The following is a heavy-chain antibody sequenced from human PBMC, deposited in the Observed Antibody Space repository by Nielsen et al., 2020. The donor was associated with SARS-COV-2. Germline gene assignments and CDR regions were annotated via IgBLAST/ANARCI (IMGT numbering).Heavy chain of an antibody. J-gene: IGHJ4*02. V-gene: IGHV3-23*01. CDR3: AKEAARLYYYGSGSYVSGVGN. CDR1: GFTFSSYA. CDR2: ISGSGGST. Sequence: GESLKISCAASGFTFSSYAMSWVRQAPGKGLEWVSAISGSGGSTYYADSVKGRFTISRDNSKNTLYLQMNSLRAEDTAVYYCAKEAARLYYYGSGSYVSGVGNWGQGTLVTVSS. D-gene: IGHD3-10*01.